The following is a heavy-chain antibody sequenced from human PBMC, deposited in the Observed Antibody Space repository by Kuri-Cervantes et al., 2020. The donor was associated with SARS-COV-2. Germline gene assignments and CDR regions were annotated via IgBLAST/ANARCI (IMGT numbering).Heavy chain of an antibody. J-gene: IGHJ2*01. CDR1: GGSISSGGYY. D-gene: IGHD6-19*01. CDR3: ARGRHSSGRRGDWYFDL. Sequence: SETLSLTCTVSGGSISSGGYYWSWIRQPPGKGLEWIGYIYHSGSTYYNPSLKSRVTISVDRSKNQFSLKLSSVTAADTAMYYCARGRHSSGRRGDWYFDLWGRGTLVTVSS. V-gene: IGHV4-30-2*01. CDR2: IYHSGST.